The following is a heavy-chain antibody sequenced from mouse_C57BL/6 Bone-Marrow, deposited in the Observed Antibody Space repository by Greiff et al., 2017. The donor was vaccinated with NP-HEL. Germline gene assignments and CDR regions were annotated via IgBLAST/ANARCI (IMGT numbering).Heavy chain of an antibody. CDR3: ARKAYYGRSYEFAY. J-gene: IGHJ3*01. V-gene: IGHV1-50*01. CDR2: IDPSDSYT. Sequence: QVQLQQPGAELVKPGASVKLSCKASGYTFTTYWMQWVKQRPGQGLEWIGEIDPSDSYTNYNQKFKGKATLTVDTSSSTAYMQLSSLTSEDSAVYYCARKAYYGRSYEFAYWGQGTVVTVSA. CDR1: GYTFTTYW. D-gene: IGHD1-1*01.